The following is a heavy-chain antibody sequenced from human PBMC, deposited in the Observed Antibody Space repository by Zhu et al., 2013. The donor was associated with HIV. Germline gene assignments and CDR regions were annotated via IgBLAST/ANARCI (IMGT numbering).Heavy chain of an antibody. CDR1: GGSFSGYY. Sequence: QVQLQQWGAGLLKPSETLSLTCAVYGGSFSGYYWSWIRQPPGKGLEWIGEINHSGSTNYNPSLKSRVTISVDTSKNQFSLKLSSVTAADTAVYYCARGLIGDWAFDIWGQGTMVTVSS. V-gene: IGHV4-34*01. J-gene: IGHJ3*02. CDR2: INHSGST. CDR3: ARGLIGDWAFDI. D-gene: IGHD2-21*01.